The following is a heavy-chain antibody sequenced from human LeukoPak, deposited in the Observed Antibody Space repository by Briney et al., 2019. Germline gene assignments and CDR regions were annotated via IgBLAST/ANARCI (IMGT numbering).Heavy chain of an antibody. CDR2: LYNGGST. D-gene: IGHD3-22*01. V-gene: IGHV4-59*12. CDR3: ARFYYDSSGYQRAFQH. CDR1: GGSISTYS. Sequence: SETLSLTCTVSGGSISTYSWSWIRQPPGKGLEWIGYLYNGGSTNYNPSLKSRVTMSVDTSKKQFSLKLSSVTAADTAVYYCARFYYDSSGYQRAFQHWGQGTLVTVSS. J-gene: IGHJ1*01.